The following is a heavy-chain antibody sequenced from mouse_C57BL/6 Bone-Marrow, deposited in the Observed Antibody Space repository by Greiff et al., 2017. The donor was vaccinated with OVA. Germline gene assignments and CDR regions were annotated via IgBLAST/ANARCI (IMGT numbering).Heavy chain of an antibody. J-gene: IGHJ2*01. CDR2: IYPGDGDT. D-gene: IGHD1-1*01. CDR1: GYAFSSSW. CDR3: ARRYGVDY. Sequence: QVQLQQSGPELVKPGASVKISCKASGYAFSSSWMNWVKQRPGKGLEWIGRIYPGDGDTNYNGKFKGKATLTADKSSSTAYMQLSSLTSEDSAVYFCARRYGVDYWGQGTTRTVSS. V-gene: IGHV1-82*01.